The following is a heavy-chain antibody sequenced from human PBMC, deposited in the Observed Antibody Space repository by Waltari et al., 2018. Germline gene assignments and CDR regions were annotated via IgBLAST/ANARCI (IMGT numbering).Heavy chain of an antibody. J-gene: IGHJ3*02. V-gene: IGHV1-24*01. CDR1: GYTLTELS. CDR2: FDPEDGET. D-gene: IGHD3-22*01. CDR3: ATDLRYYYDSSGPLRDAFDI. Sequence: QVQLVQSGAEVKKPGASVKVSCKVSGYTLTELSMHWVRQAPGKGLGWRGGFDPEDGETIYAQKFQGRVTMTEDTSTDTAYMELSSLRSEDTAVYYCATDLRYYYDSSGPLRDAFDIWGQGTMVTVSS.